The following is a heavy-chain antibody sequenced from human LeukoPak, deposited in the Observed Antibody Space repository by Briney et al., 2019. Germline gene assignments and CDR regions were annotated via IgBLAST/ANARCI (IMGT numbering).Heavy chain of an antibody. Sequence: PGGSLRLSCAASGFTFSDYWMHWVSQAPGEGLVWVSRINRDASRPSYADSVKGRFTISRDNAKNTLYPQMNSLRADDTALYYCARETRETGRGDHQTDAFDIWGQGTMVSVSS. CDR1: GFTFSDYW. J-gene: IGHJ3*02. CDR3: ARETRETGRGDHQTDAFDI. CDR2: INRDASRP. V-gene: IGHV3-74*01. D-gene: IGHD2-21*01.